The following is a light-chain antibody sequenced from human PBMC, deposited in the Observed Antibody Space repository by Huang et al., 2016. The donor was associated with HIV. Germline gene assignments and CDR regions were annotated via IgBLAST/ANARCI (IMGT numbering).Light chain of an antibody. Sequence: DIQMTQSSATLSASVGDRVTITCRASQSISTWLAWYQQKPGKAPKLLTYEASTLESGVPSRFSGGGSGTEFTLTINSLQPDDFATYYCQHYNTFPWTFGQGTKVEI. J-gene: IGKJ1*01. V-gene: IGKV1-5*03. CDR1: QSISTW. CDR2: EAS. CDR3: QHYNTFPWT.